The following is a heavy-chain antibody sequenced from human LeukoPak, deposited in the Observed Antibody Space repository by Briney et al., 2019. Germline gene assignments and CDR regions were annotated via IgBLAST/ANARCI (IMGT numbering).Heavy chain of an antibody. V-gene: IGHV3-48*03. CDR1: GFTFSSYE. D-gene: IGHD5-18*01. Sequence: GGSLRISCAASGFTFSSYEMNRVRQAPGKGLEWVSYISSSGSTIYYADSVKGRFTISRDNAKNSLYLQMNSLRAEDTAVYYCARDQITAMVYYYFDYWGQGTLVTVSS. CDR3: ARDQITAMVYYYFDY. J-gene: IGHJ4*02. CDR2: ISSSGSTI.